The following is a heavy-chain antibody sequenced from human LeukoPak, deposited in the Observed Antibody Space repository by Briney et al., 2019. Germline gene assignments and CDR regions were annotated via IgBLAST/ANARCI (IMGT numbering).Heavy chain of an antibody. V-gene: IGHV3-11*04. J-gene: IGHJ6*03. D-gene: IGHD6-13*01. CDR1: GFTFSDYY. Sequence: GGSLRLSCAASGFTFSDYYMSWIRQAPGKGLEWVSYISSSGSTIYYADSVKGRFTISRDNAKNSLYLQMNSLRAEDTAVYYCAGDSRTSIAAAGTAYYYYYMDVWGKGTTVTVSS. CDR3: AGDSRTSIAAAGTAYYYYYMDV. CDR2: ISSSGSTI.